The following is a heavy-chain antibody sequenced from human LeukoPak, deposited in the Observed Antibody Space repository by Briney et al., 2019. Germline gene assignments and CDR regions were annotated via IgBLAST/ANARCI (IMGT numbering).Heavy chain of an antibody. CDR2: INPNSGGY. Sequence: ASVKVSCKASGYTFTGYYMHWVRQAPGQGLEWMGRINPNSGGYNYAQKFQGRVTMTRDTSISTAYMELSRLRSDDTAVYYCASWSSSSPGPFDYWGQGTLVTVSS. V-gene: IGHV1-2*06. CDR1: GYTFTGYY. J-gene: IGHJ4*02. CDR3: ASWSSSSPGPFDY. D-gene: IGHD6-6*01.